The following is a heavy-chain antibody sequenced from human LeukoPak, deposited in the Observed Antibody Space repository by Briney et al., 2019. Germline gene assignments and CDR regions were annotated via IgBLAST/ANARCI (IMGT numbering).Heavy chain of an antibody. CDR2: IRGDNGDT. J-gene: IGHJ4*02. CDR1: GYTFIDYH. CDR3: ARVGLLTGYYFFDY. Sequence: GASVKVSCKASGYTFIDYHIHWVRQAPGQGLEWVGWIRGDNGDTNYAQKLQGRVTMTTDTSTSTAYMELRSLGSDETAVYYCARVGLLTGYYFFDYWGQGTLVTVSS. D-gene: IGHD3-9*01. V-gene: IGHV1-18*04.